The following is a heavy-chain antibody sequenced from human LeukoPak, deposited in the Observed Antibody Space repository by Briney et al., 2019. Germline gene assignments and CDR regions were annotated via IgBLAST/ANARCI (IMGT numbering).Heavy chain of an antibody. J-gene: IGHJ4*02. CDR2: IKQDGSVK. Sequence: GGSLRLSCAASGFTFSNYWMTWVRQAPGKGLEWVANIKQDGSVKNSVDSMKGRFTISRDNTKNSLYLEMNSLKAEDTAVYYCGGGGGHFDLWGQGTLVTVSS. CDR3: GGGGGHFDL. D-gene: IGHD3-16*01. V-gene: IGHV3-7*03. CDR1: GFTFSNYW.